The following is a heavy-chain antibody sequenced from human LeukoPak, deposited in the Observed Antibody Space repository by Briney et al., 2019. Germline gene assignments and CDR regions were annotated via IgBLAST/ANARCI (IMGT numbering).Heavy chain of an antibody. CDR2: ISSSSSYI. V-gene: IGHV3-21*01. J-gene: IGHJ5*02. D-gene: IGHD2-2*01. CDR3: ARDGDLDCSSTSCYQRGFDP. CDR1: GFTFSSYA. Sequence: KTGGSLRLSCAASGFTFSSYAMSWVRQAPGKGLEWVSSISSSSSYIYYADSVKGRFTISRDNAKNSLYLQMNSLRAEDTAVYYCARDGDLDCSSTSCYQRGFDPWGQGTLVTVSS.